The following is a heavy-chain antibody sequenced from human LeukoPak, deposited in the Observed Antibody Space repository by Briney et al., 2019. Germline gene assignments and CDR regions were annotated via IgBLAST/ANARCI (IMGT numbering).Heavy chain of an antibody. CDR1: VYTFTVYY. J-gene: IGHJ4*02. CDR3: ARSNLVGATKAPFDY. CDR2: INPNSGGT. Sequence: ASVTVSFKSSVYTFTVYYMHWVRQAPGQGQEWMGWINPNSGGTNNAQKFQGSVTMTRDTSITTAYMELSRLRSDDSAVYYCARSNLVGATKAPFDYWGQGTLVTVSS. V-gene: IGHV1-2*02. D-gene: IGHD1-26*01.